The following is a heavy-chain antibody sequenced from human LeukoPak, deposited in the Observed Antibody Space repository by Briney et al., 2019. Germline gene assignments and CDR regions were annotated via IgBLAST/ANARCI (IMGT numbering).Heavy chain of an antibody. CDR3: ARGLIYYDSRGHYLAERPYFDY. CDR2: IYKAGDP. CDR1: GFTVSTNY. J-gene: IGHJ4*02. Sequence: GGSLRLSCAASGFTVSTNYMTWVRQAPGKGLEWVSVIYKAGDPYNADSVKGRFSISRDNRKNMLYLQMNILRAEDTAVYYCARGLIYYDSRGHYLAERPYFDYWGQGTLVTVSS. D-gene: IGHD3-22*01. V-gene: IGHV3-53*01.